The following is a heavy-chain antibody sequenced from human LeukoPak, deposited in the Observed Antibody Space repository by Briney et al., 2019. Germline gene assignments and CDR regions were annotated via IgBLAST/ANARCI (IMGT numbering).Heavy chain of an antibody. CDR3: ARQSAVVVARSWFDP. CDR1: GYSFTSYW. Sequence: GESLKISCKGSGYSFTSYWIGWVRQMPGKGLEWMGIIYPGDSDTRYSPSFQGQVTISADKSISTAYLQWSSLKASDTAMYYCARQSAVVVARSWFDPWGQGTLVTVSS. D-gene: IGHD2-15*01. V-gene: IGHV5-51*01. J-gene: IGHJ5*02. CDR2: IYPGDSDT.